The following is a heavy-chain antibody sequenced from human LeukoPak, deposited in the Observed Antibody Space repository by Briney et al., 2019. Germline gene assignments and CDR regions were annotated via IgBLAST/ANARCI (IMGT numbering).Heavy chain of an antibody. Sequence: SETLSLTCTVSGGSISSYYWSWIRQPPGKGLEWIGYIYYSGSTNYNPSLKSRVTISVDTSKNQFSLKLSSVTAADTAVYYCARASGILYSSSWYGFDPWGQGTLVTVSS. CDR3: ARASGILYSSSWYGFDP. CDR2: IYYSGST. J-gene: IGHJ5*02. V-gene: IGHV4-59*01. D-gene: IGHD6-13*01. CDR1: GGSISSYY.